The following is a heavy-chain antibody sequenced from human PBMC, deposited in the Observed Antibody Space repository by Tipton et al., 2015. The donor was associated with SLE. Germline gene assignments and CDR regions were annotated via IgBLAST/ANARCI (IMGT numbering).Heavy chain of an antibody. J-gene: IGHJ4*02. CDR3: ARDVGYDFWSGPAGFAT. CDR1: GGSISSYY. Sequence: LRLSCTVSGGSISSYYWSWLRQPPGKGLEWIGYIYYSGSTNYNPSLKSRVTISVDTSKNQFSLKLSSVTAADTAVYYCARDVGYDFWSGPAGFATWGQGTLVTVSS. V-gene: IGHV4-59*01. D-gene: IGHD3-3*01. CDR2: IYYSGST.